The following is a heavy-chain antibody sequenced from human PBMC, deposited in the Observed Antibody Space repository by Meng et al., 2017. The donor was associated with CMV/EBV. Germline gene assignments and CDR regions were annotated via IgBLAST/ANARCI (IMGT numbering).Heavy chain of an antibody. CDR2: LYPGDSDT. J-gene: IGHJ4*02. CDR1: FTRYW. CDR3: ARLGKYYDFWSGLSRYFDY. V-gene: IGHV5-51*01. Sequence: FTRYWIGWVRQMPGKGLEWMGILYPGDSDTRYSPSFQGQVTISADKSISTAYLQWSSLKASDTAMYYCARLGKYYDFWSGLSRYFDYWGQGTLVTVSS. D-gene: IGHD3-3*01.